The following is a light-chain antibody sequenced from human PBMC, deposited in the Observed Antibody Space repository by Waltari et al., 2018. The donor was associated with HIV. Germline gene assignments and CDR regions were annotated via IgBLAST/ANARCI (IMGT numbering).Light chain of an antibody. V-gene: IGLV1-47*01. Sequence: QSVLTQPPSASGTPGQRVTISCSGSSSNIGSNYVYWYQQLPGTTPKLLIYRNNLRPSGVPDRFSGSKSGTSASLAISGLRSEDEADYYCATWDGRLSGVVFGGGTKLTVL. CDR1: SSNIGSNY. CDR3: ATWDGRLSGVV. J-gene: IGLJ2*01. CDR2: RNN.